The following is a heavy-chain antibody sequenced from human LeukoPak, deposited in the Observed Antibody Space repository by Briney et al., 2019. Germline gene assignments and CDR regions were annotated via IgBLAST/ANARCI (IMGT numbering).Heavy chain of an antibody. J-gene: IGHJ3*02. CDR1: GFTFSSYA. Sequence: PGGSLRLSYAASGFTFSSYAMSWVRQAPGKGLEWVSAISGSGGSTYYADSVKGRFTISRDNSKNTLYLQMNSLRAEDTAVYYCAKDPSVLGAFDIWGQGTMVTVSS. CDR2: ISGSGGST. V-gene: IGHV3-23*01. CDR3: AKDPSVLGAFDI.